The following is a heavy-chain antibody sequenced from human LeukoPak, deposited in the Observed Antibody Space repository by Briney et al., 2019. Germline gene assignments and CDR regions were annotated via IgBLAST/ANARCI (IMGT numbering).Heavy chain of an antibody. CDR3: ARVLQDQNVLLWFGEPGPHAFDI. V-gene: IGHV3-7*01. CDR2: IKHDGSEK. D-gene: IGHD3-10*01. CDR1: GFTFSNYW. J-gene: IGHJ3*02. Sequence: GGSLRLSCEASGFTFSNYWMNWVRQAPGKGLEWVANIKHDGSEKYYVDSVRGRFTISRDNAKNSLYLQMNSLRAEDTAVYYCARVLQDQNVLLWFGEPGPHAFDIWGQGTMVTVSS.